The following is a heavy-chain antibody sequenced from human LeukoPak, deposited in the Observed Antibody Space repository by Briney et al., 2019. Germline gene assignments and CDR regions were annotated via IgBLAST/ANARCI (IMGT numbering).Heavy chain of an antibody. CDR2: IYYSGSA. CDR1: GGFINSHY. Sequence: SETLSLTCTVSGGFINSHYWSWIRQPPGKGLEWIGYIYYSGSASYNPSLKSRVTISVDTSKNQFSLKLSSVTAADTAVYYCARHWETSSWYVDYWGQGTLVTVSS. CDR3: ARHWETSSWYVDY. J-gene: IGHJ4*02. D-gene: IGHD6-13*01. V-gene: IGHV4-59*08.